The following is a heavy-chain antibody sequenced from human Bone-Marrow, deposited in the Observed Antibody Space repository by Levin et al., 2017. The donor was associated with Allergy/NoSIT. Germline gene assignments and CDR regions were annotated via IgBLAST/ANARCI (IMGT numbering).Heavy chain of an antibody. D-gene: IGHD3-16*02. CDR1: GFTFGDYA. J-gene: IGHJ4*02. V-gene: IGHV3-49*04. CDR2: IRSKAYGGTT. Sequence: GESLKISCPASGFTFGDYAMSWVRQAPGKGLEWVGFIRSKAYGGTTEYAASVKGRFTISRDDSKSIAYLQMNSLKTEDTAVYYCTREAWVDDYVWGSYPYFDYWGQGTLVTVSS. CDR3: TREAWVDDYVWGSYPYFDY.